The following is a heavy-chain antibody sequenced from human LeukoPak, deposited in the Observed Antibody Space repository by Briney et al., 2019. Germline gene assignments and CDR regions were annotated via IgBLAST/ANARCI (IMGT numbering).Heavy chain of an antibody. Sequence: SETLSLTCTVPGRSISSYYWSSIRQPPGKGLEWIGYIYYSGSTNYNPSLKSRVTISVDTSNNQFSLKLSSVTAADTAVYYCARGGYDILTGLLGKTNWFDPWGQGTLVTVSS. V-gene: IGHV4-59*01. CDR3: ARGGYDILTGLLGKTNWFDP. J-gene: IGHJ5*02. D-gene: IGHD3-9*01. CDR2: IYYSGST. CDR1: GRSISSYY.